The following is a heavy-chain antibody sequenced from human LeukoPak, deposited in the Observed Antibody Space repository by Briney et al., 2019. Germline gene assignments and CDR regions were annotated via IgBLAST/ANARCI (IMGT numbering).Heavy chain of an antibody. CDR3: AKGFYDSSGYPEVGVDY. CDR2: ISGSGGST. Sequence: GASLRLSCAASGSTFSSYAMSWVRQAPGKGLEWVSAISGSGGSTYYADSVKGRFTISRDNSKNTLYLQMNSLRAEDTAVYYCAKGFYDSSGYPEVGVDYWGQGTLVTVSS. D-gene: IGHD3-22*01. J-gene: IGHJ4*02. V-gene: IGHV3-23*01. CDR1: GSTFSSYA.